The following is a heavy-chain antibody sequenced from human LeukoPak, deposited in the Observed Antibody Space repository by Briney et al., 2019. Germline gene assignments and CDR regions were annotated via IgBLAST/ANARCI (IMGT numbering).Heavy chain of an antibody. J-gene: IGHJ3*02. V-gene: IGHV4-34*01. CDR3: ARDLTVVAALAPFPEHAFDI. D-gene: IGHD2-15*01. CDR2: INHSGST. Sequence: PSETLSLTCAVYGGSFSGYYWSWIRQPPGKGLEWIGEINHSGSTNYNPSLKSRVTISVDTSKNQFSLKLSSVTAADTAVYYCARDLTVVAALAPFPEHAFDIWGQGTMVTVSS. CDR1: GGSFSGYY.